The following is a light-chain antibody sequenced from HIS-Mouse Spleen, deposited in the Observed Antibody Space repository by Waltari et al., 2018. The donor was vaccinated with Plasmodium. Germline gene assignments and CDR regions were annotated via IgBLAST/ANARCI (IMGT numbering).Light chain of an antibody. CDR1: ALPKKY. Sequence: SYELTQPPSLSVSPGQPARIPCSGDALPKKYAYWYQQKPGQAPVLVTYEDSKRPSGIPERFSGSSSGTMATLTISGAQVEDEADYYCYSTDSSGNHRVFGGGTKLTVL. J-gene: IGLJ3*02. V-gene: IGLV3-10*01. CDR3: YSTDSSGNHRV. CDR2: EDS.